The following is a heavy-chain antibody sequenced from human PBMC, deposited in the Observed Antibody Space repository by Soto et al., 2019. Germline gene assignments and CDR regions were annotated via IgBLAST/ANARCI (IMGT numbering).Heavy chain of an antibody. Sequence: QITLKESGPTLVKPTQTLTLTCTFSGLSLSTPGVGVGWIRQPPGKALEWLAVIYWDDDKRYSPSLKSRLTIAKDTSKNQVVLTMTHMDPVDTATYYCTQSIAARPVLGAYDVWGQGTMVTVSS. V-gene: IGHV2-5*02. D-gene: IGHD6-6*01. CDR3: TQSIAARPVLGAYDV. CDR2: IYWDDDK. CDR1: GLSLSTPGVG. J-gene: IGHJ3*01.